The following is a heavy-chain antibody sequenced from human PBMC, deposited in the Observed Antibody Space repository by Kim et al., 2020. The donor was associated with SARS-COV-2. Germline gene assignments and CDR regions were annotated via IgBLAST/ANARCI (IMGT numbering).Heavy chain of an antibody. Sequence: SETLSLTCAVSGGSISSSNWWSWVRQPPGKGLEWIGEIYHSGSTNYNPSLKSRVTISVDKSKNQFSLKLSSVTAADTAVYYCARDLDMLGGNSNWFDPWGQGTLVTVSS. CDR1: GGSISSSNW. CDR3: ARDLDMLGGNSNWFDP. J-gene: IGHJ5*02. V-gene: IGHV4-4*02. D-gene: IGHD1-26*01. CDR2: IYHSGST.